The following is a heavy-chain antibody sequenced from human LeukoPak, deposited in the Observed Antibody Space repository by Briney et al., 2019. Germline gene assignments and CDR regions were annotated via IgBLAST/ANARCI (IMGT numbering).Heavy chain of an antibody. Sequence: GGSLRLSCAASGFTFSSYAMSRVRQAPGKGLEWVSAISGSGGSTYYADSVKGRFTISRDNSKNTLYLQMNSLRAEDTAVYYCAKVQSSSWYVEADAFDIWGQGTMVTVSS. J-gene: IGHJ3*02. V-gene: IGHV3-23*01. CDR3: AKVQSSSWYVEADAFDI. CDR2: ISGSGGST. CDR1: GFTFSSYA. D-gene: IGHD6-13*01.